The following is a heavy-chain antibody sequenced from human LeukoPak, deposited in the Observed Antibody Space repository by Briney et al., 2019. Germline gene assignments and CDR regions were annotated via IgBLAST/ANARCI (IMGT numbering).Heavy chain of an antibody. CDR1: GFTFNTYS. V-gene: IGHV3-21*01. CDR2: ISSNSDYR. CDR3: AREKRGTDAFDI. J-gene: IGHJ3*02. Sequence: GGSLRLSCAASGFTFNTYSMNWVRQAPGKGLEWVSSISSNSDYRYYADSMKGRFTISRDNAKNSLYLQMNSLRAEDTAVYYCAREKRGTDAFDIWGQGTMVTVSS. D-gene: IGHD3-10*01.